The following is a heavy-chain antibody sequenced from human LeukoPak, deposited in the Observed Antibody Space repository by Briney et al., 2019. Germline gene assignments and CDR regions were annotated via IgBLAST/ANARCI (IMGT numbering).Heavy chain of an antibody. V-gene: IGHV1-69*01. D-gene: IGHD6-13*01. J-gene: IGHJ6*03. CDR1: GGTFSSYA. Sequence: GSSVKVSCKASGGTFSSYAISWVRQAPGQGLEWMGGIIPIFGTANYAQKFQGRVTITADESTSTAYMELSSLRSEDTAVYYCARQGAAGKYYYYYMDVWGKGTTVTVSS. CDR2: IIPIFGTA. CDR3: ARQGAAGKYYYYYMDV.